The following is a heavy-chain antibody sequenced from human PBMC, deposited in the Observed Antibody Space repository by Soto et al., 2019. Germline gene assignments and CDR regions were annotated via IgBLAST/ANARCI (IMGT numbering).Heavy chain of an antibody. V-gene: IGHV3-30-3*01. CDR1: GFTFSSYA. D-gene: IGHD3-10*01. CDR2: ISYDGSNK. Sequence: QVQLVESGGGVVQPGRSLRLSCAASGFTFSSYAMHWVRQAPGKGLEWVAVISYDGSNKYYADSVKGRFTISRDNSKNTLYLQMNSLRAEDTAVYYCASHPPNSPYYYGSGSYSYFDYWGQGTLVTVSS. CDR3: ASHPPNSPYYYGSGSYSYFDY. J-gene: IGHJ4*02.